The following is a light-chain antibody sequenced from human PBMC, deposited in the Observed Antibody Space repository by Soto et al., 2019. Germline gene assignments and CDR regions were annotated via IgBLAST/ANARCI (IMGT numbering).Light chain of an antibody. J-gene: IGLJ3*02. CDR2: SIS. CDR1: TGAVTSGYY. Sequence: QTVVTQEPLLTVSPGETVTLTCASSTGAVTSGYYPNWFQQKPGQAPRPLIYSISNKHSWTPARFSGSLLGDKAALTLSGVQPEDEAEYYCLLYYGGAQVFGGGTKLTVL. V-gene: IGLV7-43*01. CDR3: LLYYGGAQV.